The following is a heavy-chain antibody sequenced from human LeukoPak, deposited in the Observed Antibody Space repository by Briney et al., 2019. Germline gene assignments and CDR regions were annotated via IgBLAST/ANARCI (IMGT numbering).Heavy chain of an antibody. CDR2: ILSDGSNK. Sequence: PGRSLRLSCAASGFTFSSYAMRWVRQAPGKGLEWVAVILSDGSNKYYADSVKGRFTISRDNSKNTLYVQMNRLKAEDTAVYYCARAVAGTFDYWGQGALVTVSS. CDR1: GFTFSSYA. V-gene: IGHV3-30*04. D-gene: IGHD6-19*01. J-gene: IGHJ4*02. CDR3: ARAVAGTFDY.